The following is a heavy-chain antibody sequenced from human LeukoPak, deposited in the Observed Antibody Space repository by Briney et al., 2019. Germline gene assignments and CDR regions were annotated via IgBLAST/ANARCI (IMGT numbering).Heavy chain of an antibody. CDR2: INHSGST. D-gene: IGHD2-8*01. J-gene: IGHJ5*02. V-gene: IGHV4-34*01. CDR3: ARTFRVLYGLDP. CDR1: GGSFSGYY. Sequence: SETLSPTCAVYGGSFSGYYWSWIRQPPGKGLEWIGEINHSGSTNYNPSLKSRVTISVDTSKNQFSLKLSSVTAADTAVYYCARTFRVLYGLDPWGQGTLVTVSS.